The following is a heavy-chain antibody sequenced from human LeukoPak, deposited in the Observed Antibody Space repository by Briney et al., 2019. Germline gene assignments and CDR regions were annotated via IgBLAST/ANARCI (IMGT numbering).Heavy chain of an antibody. CDR1: GASISHYY. CDR2: IHTSGGS. J-gene: IGHJ4*02. V-gene: IGHV4-4*09. D-gene: IGHD1-26*01. CDR3: ARLGSYHDF. Sequence: PSETLSLTCTVSGASISHYYWSWIRQTPEKGLEWMGHIHTSGGSSPYPSLKSRLTMPIETSRNQFSLKLTSVTAADTAVYFCARLGSYHDFWGQGALVTVSS.